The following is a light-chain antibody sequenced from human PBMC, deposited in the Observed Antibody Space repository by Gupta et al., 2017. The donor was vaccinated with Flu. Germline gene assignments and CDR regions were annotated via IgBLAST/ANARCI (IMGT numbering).Light chain of an antibody. CDR3: QPANSFPRT. CDR1: RNINGW. J-gene: IGKJ1*01. CDR2: ASS. V-gene: IGKV1-12*01. Sequence: DSGTITWRASRNINGWLAWCQLKPGRAPNLLVYASSSLQNGVPPRFSASGCGADFSLTINNRLPEDSATYYCQPANSFPRTFGQGTKVEIK.